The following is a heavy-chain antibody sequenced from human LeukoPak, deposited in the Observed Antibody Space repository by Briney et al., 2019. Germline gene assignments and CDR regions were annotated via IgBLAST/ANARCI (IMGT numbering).Heavy chain of an antibody. J-gene: IGHJ4*02. CDR2: IWYDGSNK. V-gene: IGHV3-33*08. CDR3: ARGVMTVDY. Sequence: GGSLRLSCAASGFTFSNYGVHWVRQAPGKGLEWVAIIWYDGSNKYYADSVKGRFTISRDNSKNTLYLQMNSLRAEDTAVYYCARGVMTVDYWGQETLVTVSS. D-gene: IGHD2-8*01. CDR1: GFTFSNYG.